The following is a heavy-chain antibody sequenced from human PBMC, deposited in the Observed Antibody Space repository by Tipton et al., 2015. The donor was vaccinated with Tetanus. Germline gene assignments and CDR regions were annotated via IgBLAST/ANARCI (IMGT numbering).Heavy chain of an antibody. J-gene: IGHJ5*02. V-gene: IGHV3-23*01. CDR2: ISVRGSHT. CDR3: AKDPASRGWFDP. CDR1: GFTFSIYA. Sequence: GSLRLSCAASGFTFSIYAMAWVRQAPGKGLEWVSGISVRGSHTYYADPVKGRFSISRDNSKNTVYLQMNSLRDEDTAVYYCAKDPASRGWFDPWGQGTLVSVSS.